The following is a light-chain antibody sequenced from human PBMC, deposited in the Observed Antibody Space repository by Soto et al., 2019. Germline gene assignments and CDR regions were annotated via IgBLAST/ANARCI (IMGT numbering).Light chain of an antibody. V-gene: IGLV6-57*01. CDR3: QSYDATNQV. Sequence: NFMLTQPHSVSESPGKTVIISCTRISGSIASNYVQWYQQRPGSSPTTVIYEDNQRTSGVPDRFSGSIDSSSNSASLTISGLETEDEADYYCQSYDATNQVFGGGTQLTVL. CDR1: SGSIASNY. CDR2: EDN. J-gene: IGLJ3*02.